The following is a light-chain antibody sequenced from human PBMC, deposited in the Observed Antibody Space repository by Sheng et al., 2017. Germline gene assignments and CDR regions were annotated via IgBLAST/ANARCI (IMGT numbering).Light chain of an antibody. CDR2: KTS. Sequence: DIQMTQSPSTLSASVGDRVTITCRASHSISDWLAWYQQKPGKAPKLLIYKTSNLQTGVPSRFSGSGSGTDFILTINGLQPDDFATYYCQQYNTNTLAFGQGTKVDI. J-gene: IGKJ1*01. CDR3: QQYNTNTLA. V-gene: IGKV1-5*03. CDR1: HSISDW.